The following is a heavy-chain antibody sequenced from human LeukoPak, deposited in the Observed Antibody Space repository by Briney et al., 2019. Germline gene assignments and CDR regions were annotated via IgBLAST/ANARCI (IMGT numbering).Heavy chain of an antibody. CDR3: ARRWFGSRGNDAFDI. CDR1: GYSFTNYW. CDR2: IYPGDSET. Sequence: GESLKISGKGSGYSFTNYWIAWVRQMPGKGLEWIRIIYPGDSETKYSPSFQGQVTISANQSISTAYLQWSSLKASDTAMYYCARRWFGSRGNDAFDIWGQGTMVTVSS. V-gene: IGHV5-51*01. D-gene: IGHD3-10*01. J-gene: IGHJ3*02.